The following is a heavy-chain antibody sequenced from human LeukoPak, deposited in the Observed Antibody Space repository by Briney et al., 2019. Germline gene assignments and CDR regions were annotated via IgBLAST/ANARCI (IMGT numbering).Heavy chain of an antibody. J-gene: IGHJ3*02. CDR1: GRTFSSYA. CDR2: IIPIFGTA. CDR3: ARDRGHDYGDRGAFDI. Sequence: SVKVSCKASGRTFSSYAISWVRQAPGQGLEWMGGIIPIFGTANYAQKFQGRVTITTDESTSTAYMELSSLRSEDTAVYYCARDRGHDYGDRGAFDIWGQGTMVTVSS. V-gene: IGHV1-69*05. D-gene: IGHD4-17*01.